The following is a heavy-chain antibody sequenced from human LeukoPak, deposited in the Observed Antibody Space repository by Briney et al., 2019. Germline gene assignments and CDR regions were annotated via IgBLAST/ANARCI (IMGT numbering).Heavy chain of an antibody. J-gene: IGHJ4*02. Sequence: PSETLSLTCDVSGGSFSGYYWTWVREPPKKGQEWIGEVSLSGSTHYNPSPRRRVIISLDTSTKQVSLRLSSVTAADTAMYYCGRLRPTAVRGVISPSYFDTSGPIGRWGPGTLVTVSS. D-gene: IGHD3-10*01. CDR1: GGSFSGYY. CDR3: GRLRPTAVRGVISPSYFDTSGPIGR. CDR2: VSLSGST. V-gene: IGHV4-34*01.